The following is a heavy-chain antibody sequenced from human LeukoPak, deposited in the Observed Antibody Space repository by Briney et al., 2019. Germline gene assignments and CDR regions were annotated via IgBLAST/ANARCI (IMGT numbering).Heavy chain of an antibody. J-gene: IGHJ4*02. D-gene: IGHD3-9*01. CDR3: ARRSQGDITTGDNVTEIYFFDS. Sequence: GGSLRLSCAASGFTFRDYYMSWIRQAPGKGLEWVSYISISGSTTYYAASVRGRFTISRDNAKNSVYLQMDSLRAEDTAVYYCARRSQGDITTGDNVTEIYFFDSWGPGTLVTVSS. V-gene: IGHV3-11*01. CDR2: ISISGSTT. CDR1: GFTFRDYY.